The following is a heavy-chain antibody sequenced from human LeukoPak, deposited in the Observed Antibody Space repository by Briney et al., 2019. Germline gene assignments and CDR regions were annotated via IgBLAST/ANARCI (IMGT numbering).Heavy chain of an antibody. CDR2: VYTSGGT. V-gene: IGHV4-4*07. D-gene: IGHD6-19*01. CDR3: ARGGSGWPNYFDY. CDR1: GGSLRTYY. J-gene: IGHJ4*02. Sequence: SEXXDLTCSVSGGSLRTYYWSWIRQPAGKGLEWIGRVYTSGGTDYNPSLTSRVTMSVDTSRNQFSLKLSSVTAADTAVYYCARGGSGWPNYFDYWGQGALVTVSS.